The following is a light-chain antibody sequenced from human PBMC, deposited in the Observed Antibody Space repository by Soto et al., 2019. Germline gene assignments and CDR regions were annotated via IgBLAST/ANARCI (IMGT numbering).Light chain of an antibody. CDR1: SSDVGGYNY. CDR3: SSYGGRNNWV. Sequence: QSALTQPPSASGSPGQSVTISCTGTSSDVGGYNYVSWYQQHPGKAPKLMVFEVNKRPSGVPDRFSGSKSGNTASLSVSGLQAEDEDDYYCSSYGGRNNWVFGGGTKLTVL. V-gene: IGLV2-8*01. J-gene: IGLJ3*02. CDR2: EVN.